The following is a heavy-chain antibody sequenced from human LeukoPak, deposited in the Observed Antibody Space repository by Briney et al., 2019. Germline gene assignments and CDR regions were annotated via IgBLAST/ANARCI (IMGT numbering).Heavy chain of an antibody. V-gene: IGHV4-39*07. CDR2: IYYSGST. D-gene: IGHD6-19*01. CDR3: ARDPRPYSSRGENYFDE. CDR1: GGSISSSSYY. Sequence: PSETLSLTCTVSGGSISSSSYYWGWIRQPPGKGLEWIGSIYYSGSTYYNPSLKSRVTISVDTSKNQFSLKLSSVTAADTAVYYCARDPRPYSSRGENYFDEWGEGSLVTVYS. J-gene: IGHJ4*02.